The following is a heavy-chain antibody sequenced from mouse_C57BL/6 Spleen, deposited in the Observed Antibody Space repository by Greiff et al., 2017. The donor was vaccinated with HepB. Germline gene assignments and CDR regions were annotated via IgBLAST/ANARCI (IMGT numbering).Heavy chain of an antibody. CDR1: GYTFTSYW. CDR3: ARGQLRLLFDY. CDR2: IDPSDSYT. J-gene: IGHJ2*01. D-gene: IGHD3-2*02. Sequence: QVQLQQPGAELVKPGASVKLSCKASGYTFTSYWMQWVKQRPGQGLEWIGEIDPSDSYTNYNQKFKGKATLTVDTSSSTAYMQLSSLTSEDSAVYYCARGQLRLLFDYWGQGTTLTVSS. V-gene: IGHV1-50*01.